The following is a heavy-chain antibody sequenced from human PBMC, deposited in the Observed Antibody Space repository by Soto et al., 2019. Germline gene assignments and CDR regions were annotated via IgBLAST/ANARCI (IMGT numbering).Heavy chain of an antibody. CDR1: GGSISSGGYY. D-gene: IGHD3-16*01. Sequence: SETLSLTCTVSGGSISSGGYYWSWIRQHPGKGLEWIGYIYYSGSTYYNPSLKSRVTISVDTSKNQFSLKLSSVTAADTAVYYCARDSGGGPYYYFDYWGQGTLVTVST. CDR2: IYYSGST. V-gene: IGHV4-31*03. CDR3: ARDSGGGPYYYFDY. J-gene: IGHJ4*02.